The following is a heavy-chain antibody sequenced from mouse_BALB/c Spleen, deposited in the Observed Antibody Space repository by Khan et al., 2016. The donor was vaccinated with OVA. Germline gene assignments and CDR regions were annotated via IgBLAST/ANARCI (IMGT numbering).Heavy chain of an antibody. J-gene: IGHJ4*01. V-gene: IGHV5-6*01. Sequence: EVQVVESGGDLVKPGGSLKLSCAASRFTFSSYGMSWVRQTPDKRLEWVAAISSGGSYTYYPDSLKGRFTISRDNAKNTLYLQMSSLKSEDTAMYYCARQPGYYEGSAMDYWGQGTSVTVSS. CDR1: RFTFSSYG. D-gene: IGHD2-3*01. CDR2: ISSGGSYT. CDR3: ARQPGYYEGSAMDY.